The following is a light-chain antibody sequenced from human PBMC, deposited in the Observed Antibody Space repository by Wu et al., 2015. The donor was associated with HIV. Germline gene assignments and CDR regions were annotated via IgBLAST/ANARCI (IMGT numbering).Light chain of an antibody. CDR3: QQYNNLYX. CDR2: GAS. J-gene: IGKJ2*01. Sequence: SCRASQSVTDNYLAWYQQKPGQAPRLLIFGASIRATGIPARFSGGGSGTEFTLTISILQSEDFAVYYCQQYNNLYXFGQGTKLEIK. CDR1: QSVTDN. V-gene: IGKV3D-15*03.